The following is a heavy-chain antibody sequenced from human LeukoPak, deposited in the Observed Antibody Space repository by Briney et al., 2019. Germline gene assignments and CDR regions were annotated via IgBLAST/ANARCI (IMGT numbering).Heavy chain of an antibody. CDR1: GFTFSSYS. J-gene: IGHJ4*02. D-gene: IGHD6-13*01. CDR2: INILSNYI. Sequence: PGGSLRLSCAASGFTFSSYSMNWVRQAPGKGLEWVSSINILSNYIYYADSVKGRFTISRDNAKNSPYLQMNSLRAEDTAVYYCARDSHSSSWYSEFDYWGQGTLVTVSS. CDR3: ARDSHSSSWYSEFDY. V-gene: IGHV3-21*01.